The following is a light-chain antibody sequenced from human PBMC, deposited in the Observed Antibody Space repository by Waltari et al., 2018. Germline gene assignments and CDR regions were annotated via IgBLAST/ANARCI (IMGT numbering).Light chain of an antibody. J-gene: IGKJ1*01. Sequence: IWLTHSPVTLSFSPRERATLSCRASQSTSRYLAWYQQQPGQAPRLLIYGASTRATGIPDRFSGSGSGTDFSLTISGLEPEDSAVYYCQHHFRLPATFGQGTKVEIK. CDR3: QHHFRLPAT. V-gene: IGKV3-20*01. CDR2: GAS. CDR1: QSTSRY.